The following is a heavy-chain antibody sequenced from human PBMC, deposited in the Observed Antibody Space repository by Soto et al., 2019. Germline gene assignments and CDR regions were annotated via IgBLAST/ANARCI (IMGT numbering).Heavy chain of an antibody. CDR2: ISASSGNT. J-gene: IGHJ5*02. CDR3: ARVRSLDDEYAANWFDP. CDR1: GFTFTNYG. D-gene: IGHD1-26*01. V-gene: IGHV1-18*01. Sequence: ASVKVSCKAYGFTFTNYGFCWVRQAPGQVLEWMGWISASSGNTNYVQSLRDRVTMTTDTSTSTVYMELRSLTSDDTAVYYSARVRSLDDEYAANWFDPWGQGTLVTVSS.